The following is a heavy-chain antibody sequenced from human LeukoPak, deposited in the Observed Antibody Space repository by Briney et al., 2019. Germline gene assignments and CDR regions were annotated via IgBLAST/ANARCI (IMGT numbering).Heavy chain of an antibody. CDR2: IYYSGST. Sequence: SQTLSLTCTVSGGSISSGDYYWSWIRQPPGKGLEWIGYIYYSGSTYYNPSLKSRVTISVDTSKNQFSLKLSSVTAADTAVYYCAREESYDISTGYYHWFDPWGQGTLVTVSS. V-gene: IGHV4-30-4*01. D-gene: IGHD3-9*01. CDR1: GGSISSGDYY. J-gene: IGHJ5*02. CDR3: AREESYDISTGYYHWFDP.